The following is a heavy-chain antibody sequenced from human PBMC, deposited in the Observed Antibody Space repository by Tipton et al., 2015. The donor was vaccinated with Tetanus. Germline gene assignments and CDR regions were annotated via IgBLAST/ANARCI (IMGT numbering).Heavy chain of an antibody. D-gene: IGHD2-21*01. Sequence: GSLRLSCAGSGFSFRDFGMNWVRQAPGKGLEWVSCISYSSTSIYYADSVKGRFVVSRDNAKNSLYLQMNTLRDDDTAVYYCARRGEARANWFDSWGQGTLVTVSS. J-gene: IGHJ5*01. CDR3: ARRGEARANWFDS. CDR1: GFSFRDFG. V-gene: IGHV3-48*02. CDR2: ISYSSTSI.